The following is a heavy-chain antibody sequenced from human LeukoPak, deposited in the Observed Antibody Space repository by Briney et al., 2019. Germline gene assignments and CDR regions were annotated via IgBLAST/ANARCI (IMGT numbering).Heavy chain of an antibody. CDR3: AKAQVESTKDASDI. CDR2: IRYDGTNK. D-gene: IGHD2-15*01. J-gene: IGHJ3*02. Sequence: SGGSLRLSCVASGFTFSTYGMHWVRQAPGKGLEWVAFIRYDGTNKYYADSVKGRFTISRDNSKNTLYLLMTSLGPEDTAVYFCAKAQVESTKDASDIWGQGTMVTVSS. CDR1: GFTFSTYG. V-gene: IGHV3-30*02.